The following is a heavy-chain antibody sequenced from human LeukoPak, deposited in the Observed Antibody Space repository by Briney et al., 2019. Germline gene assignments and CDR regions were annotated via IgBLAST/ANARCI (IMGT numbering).Heavy chain of an antibody. CDR3: ASWYYYDSSGYYC. V-gene: IGHV4-61*08. CDR2: ISYSGST. Sequence: SETLSLTCTVSGGSVSSPDYYWSWIRQPPGKGLEWIGYISYSGSTNYNPSLKSRVTISVDTSKSQFSLKLSSVTAADTAVYYCASWYYYDSSGYYCWGQGTLVTVSS. CDR1: GGSVSSPDYY. J-gene: IGHJ4*02. D-gene: IGHD3-22*01.